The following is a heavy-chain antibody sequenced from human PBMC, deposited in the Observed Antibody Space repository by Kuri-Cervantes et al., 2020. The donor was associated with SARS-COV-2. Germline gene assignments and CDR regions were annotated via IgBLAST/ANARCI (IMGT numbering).Heavy chain of an antibody. D-gene: IGHD5-24*01. CDR2: ISYDGSNK. J-gene: IGHJ4*02. Sequence: GGSLRLSCAASGFTFSSYAMHWVRQAPGKGLEWAAVISYDGSNKYYADSVKGRFTISRDNSKDTLYLQMNSLRAEDTAVYYCARDPWMATIGVGTFDYWGQGTLVTVSS. CDR3: ARDPWMATIGVGTFDY. CDR1: GFTFSSYA. V-gene: IGHV3-30-3*01.